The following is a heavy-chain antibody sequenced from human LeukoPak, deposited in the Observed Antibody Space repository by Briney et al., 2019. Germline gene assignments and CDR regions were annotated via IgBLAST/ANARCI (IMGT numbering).Heavy chain of an antibody. CDR3: ARDHSSSSGYFDY. CDR2: IYYNGAT. Sequence: SETLSLTCIVSGGSINNFYWSWLRQPPGKGLECIGHIYYNGATAYNPSLKSRVTMSVDTSKNQFSLLLTSVTAADTAVYYCARDHSSSSGYFDYWGQGTLVTVSS. D-gene: IGHD6-6*01. V-gene: IGHV4-59*12. CDR1: GGSINNFY. J-gene: IGHJ4*02.